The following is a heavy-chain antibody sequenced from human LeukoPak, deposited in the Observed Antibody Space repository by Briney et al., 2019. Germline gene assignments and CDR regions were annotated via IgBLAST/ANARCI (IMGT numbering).Heavy chain of an antibody. CDR3: ARASFGDYGDYEDY. V-gene: IGHV4-34*01. J-gene: IGHJ4*02. Sequence: SETLSLTCAVYGGSFSGYYWSWIRQPPGKGLEGIGEINHSGSTNYNPSLKSRVTISVDTSKNQFSLKLSSVTAADTAVYYCARASFGDYGDYEDYWGQGTLVTVSS. D-gene: IGHD4-17*01. CDR1: GGSFSGYY. CDR2: INHSGST.